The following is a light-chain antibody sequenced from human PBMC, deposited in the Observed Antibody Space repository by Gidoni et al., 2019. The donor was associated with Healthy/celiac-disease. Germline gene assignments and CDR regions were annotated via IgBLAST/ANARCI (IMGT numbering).Light chain of an antibody. CDR2: DAS. J-gene: IGKJ4*01. V-gene: IGKV1-13*02. CDR3: QQFNSYPT. CDR1: QGISSA. Sequence: AIQLTQSPSSLSASVGDRVTITCRASQGISSALAWYQQKPGKALKLLIYDASSLESGVPSRFSGSGSGTDFTLTISSLQPEDFATYYCQQFNSYPTFGGGTKVEIK.